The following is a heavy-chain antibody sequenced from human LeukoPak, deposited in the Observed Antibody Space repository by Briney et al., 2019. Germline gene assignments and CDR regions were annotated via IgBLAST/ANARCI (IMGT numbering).Heavy chain of an antibody. CDR2: IRYDGSNK. CDR1: GFTFSSYG. D-gene: IGHD5-18*01. V-gene: IGHV3-30*02. J-gene: IGHJ3*02. Sequence: GSLRLSCAASGFTFSSYGMHWVRQAPGKGLEWVAFIRYDGSNKYYADSVKGRFTISRDNSKNTLYLQMNSLRAEDTAVYYCAKEGTDTARFFDIWGQGTMVTVSS. CDR3: AKEGTDTARFFDI.